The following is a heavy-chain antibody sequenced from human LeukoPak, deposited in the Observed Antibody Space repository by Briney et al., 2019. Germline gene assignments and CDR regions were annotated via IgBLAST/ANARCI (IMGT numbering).Heavy chain of an antibody. CDR1: GGSISSYY. V-gene: IGHV4-34*01. CDR3: ARPWRAWWELHRPHDAFDI. D-gene: IGHD2-15*01. CDR2: INHSGST. J-gene: IGHJ3*02. Sequence: SETLSLTCTVSGGSISSYYWSWIRQPPGKGLEWIGEINHSGSTNYNPSLKSRVTISVDTSKNQFSLKLSSVTAADTAVYYCARPWRAWWELHRPHDAFDIWGQGTMVTVSS.